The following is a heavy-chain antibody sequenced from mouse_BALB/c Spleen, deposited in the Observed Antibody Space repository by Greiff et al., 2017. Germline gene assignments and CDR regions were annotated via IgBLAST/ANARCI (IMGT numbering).Heavy chain of an antibody. CDR1: GYSITSDYA. CDR2: ISYSGST. V-gene: IGHV3-2*02. J-gene: IGHJ4*01. Sequence: EVQRVESGPGLVKPSQSLSLTCTVTGYSITSDYAWNWIRQFPGNKLEWMGYISYSGSTSYNPSLKSRISITRDTSKNQFFLQLNSVTTEDTATYNCARTARASGMDYWGQGTSVTVSS. D-gene: IGHD3-1*01. CDR3: ARTARASGMDY.